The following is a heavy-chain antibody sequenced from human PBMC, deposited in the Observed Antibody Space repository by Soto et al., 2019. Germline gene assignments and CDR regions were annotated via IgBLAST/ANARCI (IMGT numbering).Heavy chain of an antibody. Sequence: PSETLSLTCTVSGGSISSSSYYWGWIRQPPGKGLEWIGNIYYSGSTYYNPSLKSRVTISVDTSKNQFSLKLSSLTAADTAVYYCARNPHLRYFDWLLNFDPWGQGTLVTVSS. D-gene: IGHD3-9*01. CDR2: IYYSGST. CDR3: ARNPHLRYFDWLLNFDP. V-gene: IGHV4-39*01. CDR1: GGSISSSSYY. J-gene: IGHJ5*02.